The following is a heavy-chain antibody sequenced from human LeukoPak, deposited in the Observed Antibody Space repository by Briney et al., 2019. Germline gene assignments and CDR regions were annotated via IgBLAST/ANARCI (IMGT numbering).Heavy chain of an antibody. Sequence: GASVKVSCKASGGTFSSYTISWVRQAPGQGLEWMGRIIPILGIANYAQKFQGRVTFTADKSTSTAYMELSSLRSEDTAVYYCARVPLDYYDSSDLDYWGQGTLVTVSS. V-gene: IGHV1-69*02. D-gene: IGHD3-22*01. CDR2: IIPILGIA. J-gene: IGHJ4*02. CDR1: GGTFSSYT. CDR3: ARVPLDYYDSSDLDY.